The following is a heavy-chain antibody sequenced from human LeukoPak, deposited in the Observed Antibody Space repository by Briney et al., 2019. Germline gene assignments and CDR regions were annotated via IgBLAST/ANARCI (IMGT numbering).Heavy chain of an antibody. CDR1: GYTFTNYG. V-gene: IGHV1-18*01. Sequence: GASVKVSCKASGYTFTNYGISWVRQAPGQGLEWMGWISAHNGNTNYAQKLRGRVTMTTDTSTSTAYMELRSLRSDDTAVYYCARDYYDSSGYYLHWFDPWGQGTLVTVSS. CDR2: ISAHNGNT. D-gene: IGHD3-22*01. CDR3: ARDYYDSSGYYLHWFDP. J-gene: IGHJ5*02.